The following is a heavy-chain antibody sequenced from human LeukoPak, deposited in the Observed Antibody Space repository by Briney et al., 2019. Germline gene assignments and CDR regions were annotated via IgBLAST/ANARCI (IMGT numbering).Heavy chain of an antibody. CDR2: IYYSGST. CDR1: GYSISSGYY. Sequence: SETLSLTCTVSGYSISSGYYWGWIRQPPGKGLEWIGSIYYSGSTYYNPSLKSRVTISVDTSKNQFSLKLSSVTAADTAVYYCARDIVVVVAATPWFDPWGQGTLVTVSS. D-gene: IGHD2-15*01. J-gene: IGHJ5*02. V-gene: IGHV4-38-2*02. CDR3: ARDIVVVVAATPWFDP.